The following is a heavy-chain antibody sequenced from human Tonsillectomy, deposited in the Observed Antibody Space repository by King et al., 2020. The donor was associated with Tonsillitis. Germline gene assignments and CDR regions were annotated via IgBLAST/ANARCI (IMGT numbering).Heavy chain of an antibody. V-gene: IGHV3-30*18. J-gene: IGHJ3*02. Sequence: VQLVESGGGVVQPGRSLRLSCAASGFTFSSYGMHWVRQAPGKGLEWVAVISNDGSNKYYAESVKGRFSISRDNSKNTLYLQMNSLRAEDTAVYYCAKDRVGAPYDAFDIWGQGTMVTVSS. CDR3: AKDRVGAPYDAFDI. CDR1: GFTFSSYG. CDR2: ISNDGSNK. D-gene: IGHD1-26*01.